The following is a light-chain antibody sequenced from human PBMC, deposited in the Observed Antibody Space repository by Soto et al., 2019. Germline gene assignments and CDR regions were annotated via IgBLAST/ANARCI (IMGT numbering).Light chain of an antibody. V-gene: IGKV3-15*01. J-gene: IGKJ1*01. CDR1: QSVSSSY. CDR2: GAS. Sequence: EIVLTQSPGTLSFSPGERATLSCRASQSVSSSYLAWYQQKPGQAPRLLIYGASTRATDMPGRFSGRGSGTEFTLTISSLQSEDFAVYYCQQYRNWPRTFGQGTKVDIK. CDR3: QQYRNWPRT.